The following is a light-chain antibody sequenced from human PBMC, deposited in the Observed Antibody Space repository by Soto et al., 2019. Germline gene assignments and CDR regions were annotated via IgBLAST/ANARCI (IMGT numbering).Light chain of an antibody. J-gene: IGLJ2*01. CDR1: TGAVTSNHH. Sequence: QTVVTQEPSLTVSPGGTVTLTCGSSTGAVTSNHHPYWFQQKAGQAPRTLIYDTSNKHSWTPARLSGSLLGDKAALTLSGAQPEEEAQYYCLLSYNAARVFGGGTKLTVL. V-gene: IGLV7-46*01. CDR3: LLSYNAARV. CDR2: DTS.